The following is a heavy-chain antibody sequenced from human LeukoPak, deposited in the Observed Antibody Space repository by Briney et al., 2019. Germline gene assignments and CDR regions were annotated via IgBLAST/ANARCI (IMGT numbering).Heavy chain of an antibody. Sequence: GASVKVSCKTSGYSFTSYGISWVRQAPGQGLEWMGWISAYNGNTNYAQKFQGRVTMTEDTSTDTAYMELSSLRSEDTAVYYCATTPASGSYYWFDPWGQGTLVTVSS. CDR1: GYSFTSYG. J-gene: IGHJ5*02. CDR2: ISAYNGNT. D-gene: IGHD1-26*01. CDR3: ATTPASGSYYWFDP. V-gene: IGHV1-18*01.